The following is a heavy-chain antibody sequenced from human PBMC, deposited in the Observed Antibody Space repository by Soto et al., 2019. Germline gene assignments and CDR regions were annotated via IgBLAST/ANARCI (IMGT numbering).Heavy chain of an antibody. Sequence: PGGSLRLSCAASGFTFTTAGINWVRQAPGKGLDWVSRSKSKADGGTPDFTEPVRVRFAIARDDSKSLVYLQMNSMKTGGTTLYYCAPHSYFSLKMFRFDYW. V-gene: IGHV3-15*07. CDR1: GFTFTTAG. CDR2: SKSKADGGTP. J-gene: IGHJ4*01. CDR3: APHSYFSLKMFRFDY. D-gene: IGHD2-21*01.